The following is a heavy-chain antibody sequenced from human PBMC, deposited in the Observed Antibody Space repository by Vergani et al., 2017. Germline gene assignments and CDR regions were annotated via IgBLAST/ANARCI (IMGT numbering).Heavy chain of an antibody. CDR3: ARSRVLYYGDYGVKYFDL. D-gene: IGHD4-17*01. CDR1: GYTFTGYY. CDR2: INPNSGGT. J-gene: IGHJ2*01. Sequence: QVQLVQSGAEVQKPGASVKVSCKASGYTFTGYYMHWVRQAPGQGLEWMGWINPNSGGTNYAQKFQGRVTMTRDTSISTAYMELSRLRSDDTAVYYCARSRVLYYGDYGVKYFDLWGRGTLVTVSS. V-gene: IGHV1-2*02.